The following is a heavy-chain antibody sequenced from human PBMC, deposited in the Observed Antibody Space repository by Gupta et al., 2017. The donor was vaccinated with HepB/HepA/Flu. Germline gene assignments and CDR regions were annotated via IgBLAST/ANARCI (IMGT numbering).Heavy chain of an antibody. V-gene: IGHV1-69*01. D-gene: IGHD4-17*01. CDR2: IIPYFYTA. CDR3: ASRTGDESWPQNYYMDV. CDR1: GGPFKSFV. J-gene: IGHJ6*03. Sequence: QVQLVQSGAEVKKPGSSVKVSCTTSGGPFKSFVISWVRQAPGQGLEWMGGIIPYFYTAEYPQKFQGRVTITADESTATAYMELSGLRSEDTAVYYCASRTGDESWPQNYYMDVWGKGTTVTVSS.